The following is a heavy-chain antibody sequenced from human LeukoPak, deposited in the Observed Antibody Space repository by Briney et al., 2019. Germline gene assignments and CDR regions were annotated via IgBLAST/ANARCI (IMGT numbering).Heavy chain of an antibody. D-gene: IGHD6-19*01. CDR1: GGTFSSYA. J-gene: IGHJ4*02. Sequence: ASVKVSCKASGGTFSSYAISWVRRAPGQGLEWMGRIIPIFGTANYAQKFQGRVTIITDESTSTAYMELSSLRSEDTAVYYCARSGGYSSGWYDYWGQGTLVTVSS. CDR3: ARSGGYSSGWYDY. V-gene: IGHV1-69*05. CDR2: IIPIFGTA.